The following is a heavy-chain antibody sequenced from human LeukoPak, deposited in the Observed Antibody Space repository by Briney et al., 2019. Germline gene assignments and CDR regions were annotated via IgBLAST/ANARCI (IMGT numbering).Heavy chain of an antibody. V-gene: IGHV4-59*01. CDR2: ISYSGST. D-gene: IGHD3-10*01. CDR3: ARVGRGRTTMVRGYYYYYYYMDV. Sequence: SETLSLTCTVSGGSISSYYWSWIRQPPGKGLEWIGYISYSGSTNYNPSLKSRVTISVDTSKNQFSLKLSSVTAADTAVYYCARVGRGRTTMVRGYYYYYYYMDVWGKGTTVTISS. CDR1: GGSISSYY. J-gene: IGHJ6*03.